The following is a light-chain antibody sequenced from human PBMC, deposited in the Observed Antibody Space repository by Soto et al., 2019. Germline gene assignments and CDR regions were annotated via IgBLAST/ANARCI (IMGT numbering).Light chain of an antibody. Sequence: EIVLTQSPGTLSLSPGEGATLSCRASQSVISTYLAWYQQRPGQAPRLLIYGASNRASGIPDRFSGSGSGTDFTLTISRLEPEDFAVNYCQQYGSSLTWTFGQGTKVEIK. V-gene: IGKV3-20*01. CDR2: GAS. CDR3: QQYGSSLTWT. CDR1: QSVISTY. J-gene: IGKJ1*01.